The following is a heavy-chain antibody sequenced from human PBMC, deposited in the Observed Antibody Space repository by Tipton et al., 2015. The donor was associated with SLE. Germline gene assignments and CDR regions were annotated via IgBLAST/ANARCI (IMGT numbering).Heavy chain of an antibody. D-gene: IGHD2-15*01. Sequence: TLSLTCAVSGVSISSSNWWSWVRQVPGKGLEWIGEIHHSGTTYYNPSLESRVTISVDKSNNHFSLRLNSVTAADTAVYFCAKIEDTRYYLGLDVWGRGTTVTVSS. J-gene: IGHJ6*02. V-gene: IGHV4-4*01. CDR2: IHHSGTT. CDR3: AKIEDTRYYLGLDV. CDR1: GVSISSSNW.